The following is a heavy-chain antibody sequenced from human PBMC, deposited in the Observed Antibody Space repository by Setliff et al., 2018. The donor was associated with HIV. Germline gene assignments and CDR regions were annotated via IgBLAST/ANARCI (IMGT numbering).Heavy chain of an antibody. Sequence: ASVKVSCKTSGGTFSSYSITWVRQAPGQGLELMGWINTNTGNPTYAQGFTGRFVFSLDTSVSTAYLQISSLKAEDTAVYYCARAREDTALDSYWGQGTLVTVSS. D-gene: IGHD5-18*01. V-gene: IGHV7-4-1*02. CDR1: GGTFSSYS. CDR3: ARAREDTALDSY. J-gene: IGHJ4*02. CDR2: INTNTGNP.